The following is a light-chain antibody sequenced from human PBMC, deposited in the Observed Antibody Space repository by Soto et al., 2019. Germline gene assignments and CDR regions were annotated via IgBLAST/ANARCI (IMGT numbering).Light chain of an antibody. V-gene: IGKV1-39*01. CDR2: AAS. CDR1: QSISSY. J-gene: IGKJ1*01. Sequence: DSQMTQSPASLSASVVDRVTVTCRASQSISSYLNWYQQKPGKAPKLLIYAASSLQSGVPSRFSGSGSGTDFTLTISSLQPEDFATYYCQQSYSTPPTFGQGTKVDIK. CDR3: QQSYSTPPT.